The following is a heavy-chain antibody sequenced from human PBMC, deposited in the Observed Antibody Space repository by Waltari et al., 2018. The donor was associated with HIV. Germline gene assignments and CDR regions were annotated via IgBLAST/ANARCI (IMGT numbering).Heavy chain of an antibody. CDR3: TRTFGVVWGAPRFFDY. J-gene: IGHJ4*02. CDR2: ITSDADKT. CDR1: GFTFTNSV. Sequence: EVRLLESGGKLVTPGGSLSLSCEVSGFTFTNSVINWVRQAPGQGLQWVSSITSDADKTFYADALKGRATVSRANFKNTLFLEITNLRVEDTGTYYCTRTFGVVWGAPRFFDYWGRGTLVFVSS. V-gene: IGHV3-23*01. D-gene: IGHD3-16*01.